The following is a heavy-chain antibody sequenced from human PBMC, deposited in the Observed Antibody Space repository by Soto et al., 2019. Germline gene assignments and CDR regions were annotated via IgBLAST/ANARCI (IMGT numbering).Heavy chain of an antibody. CDR1: GGTFNSYT. J-gene: IGHJ4*02. CDR3: ATSYGSGSTHFDS. Sequence: QVQLVQSGAEVKKPGSSVTVSCTASGGTFNSYTINWVRQAPGQRLEWVGRVNPIVGMSSSASKFQGRGTXTXDXXTSTAYMALTGLKSEDTAVYYCATSYGSGSTHFDSWGPGTLVTVSS. CDR2: VNPIVGMS. V-gene: IGHV1-69*02. D-gene: IGHD3-10*01.